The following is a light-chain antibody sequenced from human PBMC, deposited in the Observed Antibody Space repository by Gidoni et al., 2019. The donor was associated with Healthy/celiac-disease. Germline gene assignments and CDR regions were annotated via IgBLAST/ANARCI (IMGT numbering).Light chain of an antibody. CDR3: QQYNSYPLT. V-gene: IGKV1-5*03. CDR1: QRISSW. CDR2: KAY. J-gene: IGKJ4*01. Sequence: DSQMTHCSSTRSASVGDRVTITCRATQRISSWVAWYQQKSGKAPKPLIDKAYSLESGVSSRFSGSGSGTEFTLTISSLQHDDFATYYCQQYNSYPLTFGGGTKVEIK.